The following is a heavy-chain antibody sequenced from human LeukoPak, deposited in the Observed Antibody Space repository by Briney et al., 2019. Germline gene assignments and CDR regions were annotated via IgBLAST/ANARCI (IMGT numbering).Heavy chain of an antibody. CDR3: AELGITMIGGV. D-gene: IGHD3-10*02. CDR1: GFSFSSYE. Sequence: GGSLRLSCAGSGFSFSSYEMNWVRQAPGKGLEWISYISGSGTVTHYADSVEGRFIISRDNGRNSLYLQMNSLRAEDTAVYYCAELGITMIGGVWGKGTTVTISS. CDR2: ISGSGTVT. V-gene: IGHV3-48*03. J-gene: IGHJ6*04.